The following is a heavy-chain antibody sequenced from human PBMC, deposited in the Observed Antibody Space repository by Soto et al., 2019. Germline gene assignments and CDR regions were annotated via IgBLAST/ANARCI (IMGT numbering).Heavy chain of an antibody. J-gene: IGHJ2*01. Sequence: QVQLVQSGAEVKKPGSSVTVSCKASGGTFSSYTISWVRQAPGQGLEWMGGIIPIFGTANYAQKFQGRVTITADESTSTAHMELRSLRSEDTAVYYCARGNHRWLQLWYFDLWGRGNLVTVSP. D-gene: IGHD5-12*01. CDR2: IIPIFGTA. V-gene: IGHV1-69*12. CDR1: GGTFSSYT. CDR3: ARGNHRWLQLWYFDL.